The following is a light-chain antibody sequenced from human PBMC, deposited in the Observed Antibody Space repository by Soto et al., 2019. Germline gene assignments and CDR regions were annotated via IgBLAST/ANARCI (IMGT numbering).Light chain of an antibody. J-gene: IGKJ1*01. Sequence: IVLTRSPGTLSLSPGERATRSCRASESVSSSYLAWYQQKPGQAPRLLIYGTSSRATAPPDRFSASGSGTYLTLTIGRLEHEDFAVYYCQQYGSSSWTFGQGTKV. CDR2: GTS. CDR3: QQYGSSSWT. CDR1: ESVSSSY. V-gene: IGKV3-20*01.